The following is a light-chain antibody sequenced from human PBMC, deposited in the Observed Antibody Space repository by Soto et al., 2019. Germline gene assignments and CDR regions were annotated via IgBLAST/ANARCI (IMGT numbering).Light chain of an antibody. CDR1: QTLNSY. CDR2: AAS. CDR3: QQSFSTPPT. V-gene: IGKV1-39*01. J-gene: IGKJ2*01. Sequence: DIQMTQSPSSLAASVGDRVTITCRASQTLNSYLNWYQQKPPKAPKLLIYAASRLQSGVPSRFNGSGTTTDFTLTIASLQPEDFATNFCQQSFSTPPTFGQGTKL.